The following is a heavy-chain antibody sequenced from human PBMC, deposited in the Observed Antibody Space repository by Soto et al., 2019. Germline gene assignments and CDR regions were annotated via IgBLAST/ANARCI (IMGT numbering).Heavy chain of an antibody. J-gene: IGHJ4*02. CDR1: GFTFSSYS. V-gene: IGHV3-21*01. CDR2: ISSSSSYI. Sequence: SGGSLRLSCAASGFTFSSYSMNWVRQAPGKGLEWVSSISSSSSYIYYADSVKGRFTISRDNAKNSLYLQMNSLRAEDTAVYYCARAFVLMVYARDYLDYWGQGTLVTVSS. D-gene: IGHD2-8*01. CDR3: ARAFVLMVYARDYLDY.